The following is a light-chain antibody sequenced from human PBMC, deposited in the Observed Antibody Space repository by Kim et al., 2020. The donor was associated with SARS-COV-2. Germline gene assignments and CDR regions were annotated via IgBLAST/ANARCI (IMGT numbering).Light chain of an antibody. V-gene: IGKV3-15*01. J-gene: IGKJ1*01. Sequence: VSPGERVTLSCRARQDISGHLAGYQQTPGQAPRLLIYGASTRATGIPARFSGSGSGTEFTLTINSLQSEDSAVYYCQQYTNWSRTFGQGTKVDIK. CDR1: QDISGH. CDR2: GAS. CDR3: QQYTNWSRT.